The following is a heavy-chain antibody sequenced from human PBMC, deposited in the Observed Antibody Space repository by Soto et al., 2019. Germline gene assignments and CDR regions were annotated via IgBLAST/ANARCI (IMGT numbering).Heavy chain of an antibody. D-gene: IGHD3-3*01. J-gene: IGHJ6*02. V-gene: IGHV3-49*04. CDR2: IRSKAYGGTT. Sequence: GGSLRLSCTASGFTCGDYAMSWVRQAPGKGREWVGFIRSKAYGGTTEYAASVKGRFTISRDDSKSIAYLQMNSLKTEDTAVYYSTRARDFWSGYRIRYYYGMDVWGQGTTVTVSS. CDR1: GFTCGDYA. CDR3: TRARDFWSGYRIRYYYGMDV.